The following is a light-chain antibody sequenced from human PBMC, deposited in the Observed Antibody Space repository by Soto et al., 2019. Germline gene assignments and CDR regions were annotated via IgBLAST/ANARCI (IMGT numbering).Light chain of an antibody. J-gene: IGLJ1*01. Sequence: QSVLTQPPSASGTPGQRITISCSGSSSDIGTNYVYWYQQLPGTAPKLLIYRNNQRPSGVPDRFSGSKSGTSASLAISGPRSEDEADYHCADWDDSLSGFYVFGTGTKVTDL. V-gene: IGLV1-47*01. CDR3: ADWDDSLSGFYV. CDR1: SSDIGTNY. CDR2: RNN.